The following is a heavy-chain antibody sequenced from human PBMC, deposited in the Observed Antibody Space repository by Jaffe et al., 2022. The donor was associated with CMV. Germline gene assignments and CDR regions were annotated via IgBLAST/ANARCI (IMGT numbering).Heavy chain of an antibody. J-gene: IGHJ4*02. CDR1: GYTFTNFG. V-gene: IGHV1-18*01. D-gene: IGHD2-2*01. CDR2: ISGYNGNI. CDR3: ARDLASSPERGDY. Sequence: QVQVVQSGAEVREPGASVKVSCKASGYTFTNFGISWVRQAPGQGLEWMGWISGYNGNINYAQKIQGRVTMTTETSTNTAYMELRSLRSDDTAVYYCARDLASSPERGDYWGQGTLVTVSS.